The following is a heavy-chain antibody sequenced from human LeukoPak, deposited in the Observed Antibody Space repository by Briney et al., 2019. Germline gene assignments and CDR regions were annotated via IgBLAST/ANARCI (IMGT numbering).Heavy chain of an antibody. CDR2: ISSSGSTI. J-gene: IGHJ5*02. CDR1: GFTFSDYY. V-gene: IGHV3-11*01. CDR3: ARVGSSAYNWFDP. Sequence: PGGSLRLSCAASGFTFSDYYMSWIRQAPGKGLEGVSYISSSGSTIYYADSVKGRITISRDNAKNSLYLQMNSLRAEDTAVYYCARVGSSAYNWFDPWGQGTLVTVSS. D-gene: IGHD6-13*01.